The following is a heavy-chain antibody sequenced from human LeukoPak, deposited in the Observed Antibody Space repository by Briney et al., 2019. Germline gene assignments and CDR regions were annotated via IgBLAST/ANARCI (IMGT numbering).Heavy chain of an antibody. J-gene: IGHJ3*02. CDR1: GGSISSGSYY. D-gene: IGHD3-10*01. V-gene: IGHV4-61*02. CDR3: ASESRSPFYYYGSGVYGALDI. CDR2: IYTSGST. Sequence: KPSETLSLTCTVSGGSISSGSYYWSWIRQPAGKGLEWIGRIYTSGSTNYNPSLKSRVTISVDTSKNQFSLKLSSVTAADTAVYYCASESRSPFYYYGSGVYGALDIWGQGTMVTVSS.